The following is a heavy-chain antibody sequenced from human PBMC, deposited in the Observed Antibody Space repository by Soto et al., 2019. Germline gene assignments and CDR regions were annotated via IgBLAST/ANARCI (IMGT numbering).Heavy chain of an antibody. CDR2: IFYSGTT. CDR1: GDSISSADYY. V-gene: IGHV4-30-4*01. CDR3: ARDLWVEPELYYYGMDV. D-gene: IGHD1-1*01. Sequence: QVQLQESGPGLVRPSQTLSLTCTVSGDSISSADYYWSWIRQTPGKGLEWIGHIFYSGTTYYNPSRKRRLTISVDTTKNHFSLRLTSVTAADTAVYYCARDLWVEPELYYYGMDVWGQGTTVTVSS. J-gene: IGHJ6*02.